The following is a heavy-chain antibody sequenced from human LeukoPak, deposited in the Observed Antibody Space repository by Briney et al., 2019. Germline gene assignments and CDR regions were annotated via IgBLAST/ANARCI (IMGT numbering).Heavy chain of an antibody. J-gene: IGHJ4*02. CDR1: GYTFTSYG. CDR3: ARVRYYYDSSGWNYFDY. Sequence: GASVKVSCKASGYTFTSYGISWVRQAPGQGLEWVGWISAYNGNTNYAQKLQGRVTMTTDTSTSTAYMELRSLRSDDTAVYYCARVRYYYDSSGWNYFDYWGQGTLVTVSS. D-gene: IGHD3-22*01. V-gene: IGHV1-18*01. CDR2: ISAYNGNT.